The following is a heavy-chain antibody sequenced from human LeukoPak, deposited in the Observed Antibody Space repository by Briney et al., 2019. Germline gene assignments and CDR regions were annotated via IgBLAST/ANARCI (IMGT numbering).Heavy chain of an antibody. J-gene: IGHJ4*02. V-gene: IGHV3-48*03. Sequence: PGGSLRLSCAASGFTFSSYEMNWVRQAPGKGLGWVSYISSSGSTIYYADSVKGRFTISRDSSTNTLYLQMNSLRAEDTAVYYCARDRPYGGKGDFDYWGQGTLVTVSS. CDR2: ISSSGSTI. D-gene: IGHD4-23*01. CDR1: GFTFSSYE. CDR3: ARDRPYGGKGDFDY.